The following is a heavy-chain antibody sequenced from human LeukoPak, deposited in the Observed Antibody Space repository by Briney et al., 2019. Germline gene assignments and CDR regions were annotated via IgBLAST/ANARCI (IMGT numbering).Heavy chain of an antibody. D-gene: IGHD2-15*01. Sequence: ASVRVSCKTSGYTFTGYYIHWARQAPGQGLEWMGWINPKSGGANYAQRFQGRVTMTRDTSIGTAYMELSPLRSDDTAVYYCARYQCTGGSCFTGGDYYYYMDVWGKGTTVTVSS. J-gene: IGHJ6*03. V-gene: IGHV1-2*02. CDR1: GYTFTGYY. CDR3: ARYQCTGGSCFTGGDYYYYMDV. CDR2: INPKSGGA.